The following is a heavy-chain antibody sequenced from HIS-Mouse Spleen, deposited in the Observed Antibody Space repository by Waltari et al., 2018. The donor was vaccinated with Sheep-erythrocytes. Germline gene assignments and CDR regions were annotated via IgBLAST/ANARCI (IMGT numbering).Heavy chain of an antibody. CDR1: GFTFSSYA. Sequence: QVQLVESGGGVVQPGRSLRLSCAASGFTFSSYAMHWVRQAPGKGLEWVAVISYDGSNKYYADSVKGRFTISRDNSKNTLYLQVNSLRAEDTAVYYCARVSAGELKYYFDYWGQGTLVTVSS. J-gene: IGHJ4*02. D-gene: IGHD1-26*01. CDR3: ARVSAGELKYYFDY. V-gene: IGHV3-30*04. CDR2: ISYDGSNK.